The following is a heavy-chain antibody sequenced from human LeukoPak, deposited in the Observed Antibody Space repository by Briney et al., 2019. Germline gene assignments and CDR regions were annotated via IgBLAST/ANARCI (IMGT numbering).Heavy chain of an antibody. D-gene: IGHD5-24*01. CDR1: GFTFSDYS. J-gene: IGHJ4*02. Sequence: PGGSLRLSCAASGFTFSDYSMNWVHQAPGKGLEWISYIGIDSGNTNHADSVKGRFTISGDKAKNSLYLQMNSLRVEDTAVYYCARDYKYAFDNWGQGTLVTVSS. V-gene: IGHV3-48*01. CDR3: ARDYKYAFDN. CDR2: IGIDSGNT.